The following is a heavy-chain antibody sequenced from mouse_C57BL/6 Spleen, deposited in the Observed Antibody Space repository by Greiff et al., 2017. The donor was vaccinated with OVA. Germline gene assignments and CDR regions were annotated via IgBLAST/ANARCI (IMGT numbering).Heavy chain of an antibody. V-gene: IGHV1-64*01. J-gene: IGHJ2*01. CDR2: IHPNSGST. CDR1: GYTFTSYW. CDR3: ARRGGSSYDYFDY. Sequence: QVKLQQPGAELVKPGASVKLSCKASGYTFTSYWMHWVKQRPGQGLEWIGMIHPNSGSTNYNEKFKSKATLTVDKSSSTAYMQLSSLTSEDSAVYYCARRGGSSYDYFDYWGQGTTLTVSS. D-gene: IGHD1-1*01.